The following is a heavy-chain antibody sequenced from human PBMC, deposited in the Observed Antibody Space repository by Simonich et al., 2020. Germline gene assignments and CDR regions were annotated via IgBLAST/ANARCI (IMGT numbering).Heavy chain of an antibody. CDR1: GGSFSGYY. CDR2: INHSGRT. J-gene: IGHJ1*01. D-gene: IGHD3-3*01. Sequence: QVQLQQWGAGLLKPSETLSLTCAVYGGSFSGYYWSWIRQPPGKGLEWIGEINHSGRTNYNQSLKSRVTISVDTSKNQFSLKLSSVTAADTAVYYCARRGYYNFWSGYEYFQHWGQGTLVTVSS. CDR3: ARRGYYNFWSGYEYFQH. V-gene: IGHV4-34*01.